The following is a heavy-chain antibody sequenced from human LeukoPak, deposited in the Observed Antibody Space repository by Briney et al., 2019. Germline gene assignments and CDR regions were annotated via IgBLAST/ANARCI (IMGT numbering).Heavy chain of an antibody. J-gene: IGHJ4*02. CDR1: GYTFTCYY. V-gene: IGHV1-46*01. CDR2: INPSGGTT. Sequence: GASVKVSCKASGYTFTCYYMHWVRQAPGQGLEWMGIINPSGGTTSYAQKFQGRVTMTRDTSTSTVYMELSSLRAEDPAVYYCAKDLGAYCGGDCYVLDYWGQGTLVTVSS. D-gene: IGHD2-21*02. CDR3: AKDLGAYCGGDCYVLDY.